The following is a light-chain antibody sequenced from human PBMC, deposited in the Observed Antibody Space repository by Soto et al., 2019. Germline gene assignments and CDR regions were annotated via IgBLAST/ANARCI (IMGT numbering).Light chain of an antibody. CDR2: EVY. V-gene: IGLV2-8*01. CDR3: SSYVGTNSYV. Sequence: QSLLTQPPSASASPGQSVTISCTGTSSDVGGYNYVSGYQHHPGKAPKRIIYEVYKRPSAAPDRFSGSKSGNTAALTVSGLHAEDEADYYCSSYVGTNSYVFGPGTKVTVL. CDR1: SSDVGGYNY. J-gene: IGLJ1*01.